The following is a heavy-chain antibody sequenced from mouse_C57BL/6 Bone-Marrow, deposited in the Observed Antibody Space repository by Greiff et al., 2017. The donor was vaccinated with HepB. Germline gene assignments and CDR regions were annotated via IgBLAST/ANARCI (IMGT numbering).Heavy chain of an antibody. CDR1: GFTFKNSY. V-gene: IGHV14-3*01. J-gene: IGHJ2*01. CDR2: IYPANGNT. CDR3: ANPYYYGSSYRHY. Sequence: EVQLQQSVAELVRPGASVKFSCTASGFTFKNSYMHWVKQRPEQGLEWIGRIYPANGNTKYAPKFQGKATITADTSSNTAYMQLSSLTSEDTAIYYCANPYYYGSSYRHYWGQGTTLTVSS. D-gene: IGHD1-1*01.